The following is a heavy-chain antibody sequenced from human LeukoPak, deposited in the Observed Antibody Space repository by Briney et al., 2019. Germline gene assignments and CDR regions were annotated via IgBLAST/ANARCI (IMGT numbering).Heavy chain of an antibody. CDR3: ARGLTEFGSPYFDY. D-gene: IGHD3-9*01. CDR1: GGSISSYY. J-gene: IGHJ4*02. V-gene: IGHV4-59*01. Sequence: SETLSLTCTVSGGSISSYYWSWIRQPPGKGLEWIGYIYYSGGTNYNPSLKSRVTISVDTSKNQFSLKLSSVTAADTAVYYCARGLTEFGSPYFDYWGQGTLVTVSS. CDR2: IYYSGGT.